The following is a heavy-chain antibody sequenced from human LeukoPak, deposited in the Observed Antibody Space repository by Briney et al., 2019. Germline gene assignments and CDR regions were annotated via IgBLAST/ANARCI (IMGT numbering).Heavy chain of an antibody. CDR3: ARHGDQYSSSYYFDY. CDR2: IYYSGST. CDR1: GGSISSSSYY. Sequence: SETLSLTCTVSGGSISSSSYYLGWIRQPPGKGLEWIVSIYYSGSTYYNPSLKSRVTISVDTSKNQFSLKLSSVTAADTAVYYCARHGDQYSSSYYFDYWGQGTLVTVSS. V-gene: IGHV4-39*01. J-gene: IGHJ4*02. D-gene: IGHD6-6*01.